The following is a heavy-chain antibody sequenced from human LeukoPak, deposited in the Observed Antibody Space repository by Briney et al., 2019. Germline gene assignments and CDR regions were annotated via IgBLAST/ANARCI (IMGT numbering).Heavy chain of an antibody. CDR3: ARPGPRKWFDP. Sequence: PGGSLRLSCAASGFTFSSYEMNWVRQPPGKGLEWIGNIYYSGSTYYNPSLKSRVTISVDTSKNQFSLKLSSVTAADTAVYYCARPGPRKWFDPWGQGTLVTVSS. CDR1: GFTFSSYE. CDR2: IYYSGST. J-gene: IGHJ5*02. D-gene: IGHD1-14*01. V-gene: IGHV4-39*01.